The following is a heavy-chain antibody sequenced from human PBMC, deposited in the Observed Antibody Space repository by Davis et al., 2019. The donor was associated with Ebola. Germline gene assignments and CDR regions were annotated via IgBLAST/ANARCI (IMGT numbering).Heavy chain of an antibody. CDR1: GFTLNTYA. CDR2: IRVSGDTT. CDR3: ARDLVYGGNEFFDY. V-gene: IGHV3-48*03. Sequence: GESLKISCAVSGFTLNTYAFPSVLQAPGQGLEWVPCIRVSGDTTYYADSVKGRFTISRDNAKNSLYLQMNSLRAEDTDVYYCARDLVYGGNEFFDYWGQGT. D-gene: IGHD4-23*01. J-gene: IGHJ4*02.